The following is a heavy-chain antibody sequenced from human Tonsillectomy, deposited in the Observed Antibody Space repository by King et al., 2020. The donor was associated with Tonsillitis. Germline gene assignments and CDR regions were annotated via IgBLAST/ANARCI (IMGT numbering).Heavy chain of an antibody. D-gene: IGHD4-11*01. CDR3: ARGQDYGNHVGIYFDY. CDR1: GFTFSSYW. Sequence: VKLVESGGGLVQPGGSLRLSCAASGFTFSSYWMSWVRQAPGKGMEWVANIKQDGSVQYYVDSVKGRFTICRDNAKSSLCLQMNSLRAEDTAVYYCARGQDYGNHVGIYFDYWGQGTLVTVSS. J-gene: IGHJ4*02. V-gene: IGHV3-7*01. CDR2: IKQDGSVQ.